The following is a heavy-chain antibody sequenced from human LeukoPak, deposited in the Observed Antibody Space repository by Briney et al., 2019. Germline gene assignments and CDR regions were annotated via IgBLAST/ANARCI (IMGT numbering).Heavy chain of an antibody. D-gene: IGHD1-1*01. V-gene: IGHV3-7*01. CDR1: GFIFGDYN. J-gene: IGHJ4*02. CDR2: IKQDGSDK. CDR3: ARLTGTTGFDY. Sequence: PGGSLRLSCTTSGFIFGDYNMSWVRQAPGKGLEWVANIKQDGSDKYYVDSVKGRFTISRDNAKNSLYLQLNSLRADDTAVYYCARLTGTTGFDYWGQGTLVTVSS.